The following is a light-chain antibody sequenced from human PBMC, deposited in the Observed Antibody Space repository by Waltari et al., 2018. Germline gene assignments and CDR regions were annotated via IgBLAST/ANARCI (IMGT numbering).Light chain of an antibody. J-gene: IGKJ1*01. CDR1: PRVSKY. CDR2: DAS. CDR3: QKYGTLPAT. Sequence: EIVLTQSPGTLSLSPGERATLSCRASPRVSKYLAWDQQKPGQAPRLLIHDASTRATGIPDRVSGSGWGTDFSLTISRLEPEDFAVYYCQKYGTLPATFGQGTKVQMK. V-gene: IGKV3-20*01.